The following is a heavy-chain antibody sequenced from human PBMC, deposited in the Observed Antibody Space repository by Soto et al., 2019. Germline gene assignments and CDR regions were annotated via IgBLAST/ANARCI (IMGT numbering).Heavy chain of an antibody. D-gene: IGHD6-6*01. V-gene: IGHV1-2*02. CDR1: GFTFTGHY. Sequence: QVQLVQSGAEVKKPGASVKVSCKASGFTFTGHYMYWVRHAFGQGIEWLGWINPDNGGTSYAQKFHGRCNRSTDTSISTAYMELSRLTSDDTGVYYCAREVGKVGYSSSSCDYWGQGSLVTVST. CDR3: AREVGKVGYSSSSCDY. J-gene: IGHJ4*02. CDR2: INPDNGGT.